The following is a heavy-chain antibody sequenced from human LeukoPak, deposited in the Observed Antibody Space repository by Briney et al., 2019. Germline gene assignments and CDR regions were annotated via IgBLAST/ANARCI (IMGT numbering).Heavy chain of an antibody. CDR2: ISGSGGST. Sequence: PGGSLRLSCAASGFTFSSYAMSWVRQAPGKGLEWVSAISGSGGSTYYADSVKGRFTISRDNSKNTLYLQMNSLRAEDTAVYYCATSPTYHLYMVATIDDAFDIWGQGTMVTVSS. CDR3: ATSPTYHLYMVATIDDAFDI. CDR1: GFTFSSYA. J-gene: IGHJ3*02. D-gene: IGHD5-12*01. V-gene: IGHV3-23*01.